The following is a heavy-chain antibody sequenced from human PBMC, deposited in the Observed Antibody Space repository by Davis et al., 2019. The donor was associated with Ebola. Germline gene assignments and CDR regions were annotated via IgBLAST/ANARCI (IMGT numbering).Heavy chain of an antibody. Sequence: ASVKVSCMASGYIFSNYDINWVRQASGQGLEWMGWVNPYSGHTGYVEKFKGRVTMTGDPSISTAYMELSSLTIDDTAVYYCARGYSPKCRGGDCVNDFWGQGTLVTVST. J-gene: IGHJ4*02. CDR3: ARGYSPKCRGGDCVNDF. CDR1: GYIFSNYD. D-gene: IGHD2-21*02. CDR2: VNPYSGHT. V-gene: IGHV1-8*01.